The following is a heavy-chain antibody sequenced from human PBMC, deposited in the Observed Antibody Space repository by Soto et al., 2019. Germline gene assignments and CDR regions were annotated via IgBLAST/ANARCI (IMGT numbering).Heavy chain of an antibody. CDR3: ASSYGSGYRAFDY. D-gene: IGHD3-10*01. V-gene: IGHV1-69*02. CDR2: INPILSMS. Sequence: QVQLVQSGAEVKRPGSSVKVSCKASGDTFTFYSINWVRQAPGLGLEWMGRINPILSMSNYAQRFQGRVTMTADKSTSTAYMELSSLRSDDTAIYYCASSYGSGYRAFDYWGLGALVTVSS. J-gene: IGHJ4*02. CDR1: GDTFTFYS.